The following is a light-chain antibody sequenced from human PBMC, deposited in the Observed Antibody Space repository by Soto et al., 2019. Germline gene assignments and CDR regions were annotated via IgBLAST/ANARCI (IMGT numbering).Light chain of an antibody. CDR2: EVS. Sequence: QSALTQPASVSGSPGQSVTISCTGTRSDIGGYNYVSWYQQHPGKAPKLIIYEVSDRPPGVSNRFSGSKSGNTASLTISGLQAADEADYYCCAYTSSATRVFGGGTKVTVL. CDR1: RSDIGGYNY. V-gene: IGLV2-14*01. CDR3: CAYTSSATRV. J-gene: IGLJ3*02.